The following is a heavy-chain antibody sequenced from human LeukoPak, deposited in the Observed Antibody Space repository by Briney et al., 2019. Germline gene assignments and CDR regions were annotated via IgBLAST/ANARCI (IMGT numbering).Heavy chain of an antibody. CDR2: IYTSGST. CDR1: GGSISSYY. V-gene: IGHV4-4*07. J-gene: IGHJ6*03. CDR3: ARETYYYGSGSRDYYMDV. Sequence: SETLSLTCTVSGGSISSYYWSRIRQSAGKGLERIGRIYTSGSTNYNPSLKSRVTMSVDKSKNQFSLKLSSVTAAETAVYYCARETYYYGSGSRDYYMDVWGKGTTVTVSS. D-gene: IGHD3-10*01.